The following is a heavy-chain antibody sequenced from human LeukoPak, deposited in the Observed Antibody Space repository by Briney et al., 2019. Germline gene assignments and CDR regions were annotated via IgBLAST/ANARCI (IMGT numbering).Heavy chain of an antibody. CDR2: IYYSGST. V-gene: IGHV4-59*01. J-gene: IGHJ3*02. CDR1: GGSISSYY. CDR3: ARGGIYVPDAFDI. Sequence: SETLSLTCTGSGGSISSYYWSWIRQPPGKGLEWIGYIYYSGSTNYNPSLKSRVTISVDTSKNQFSLKLSSVTAADTAVYYCARGGIYVPDAFDIWGQGTMVTVSS. D-gene: IGHD2/OR15-2a*01.